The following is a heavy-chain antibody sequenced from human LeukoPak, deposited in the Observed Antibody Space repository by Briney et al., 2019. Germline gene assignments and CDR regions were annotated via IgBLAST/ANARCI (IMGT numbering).Heavy chain of an antibody. CDR1: GGSISSSSYY. D-gene: IGHD6-13*01. Sequence: PSETLSLTCTVSGGSISSSSYYWGWIRQPPGKGLEWIGYIYYSGSTNYNPSLKSRVTISVDTSKNQFSLKLSSVTAADTAVYYRARMSWAAAHKLDAFDIWGQGTMVTVSS. J-gene: IGHJ3*02. V-gene: IGHV4-61*05. CDR3: ARMSWAAAHKLDAFDI. CDR2: IYYSGST.